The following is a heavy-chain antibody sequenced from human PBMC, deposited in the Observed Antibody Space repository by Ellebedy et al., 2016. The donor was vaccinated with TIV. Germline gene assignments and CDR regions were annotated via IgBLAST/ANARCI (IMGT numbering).Heavy chain of an antibody. CDR2: INPKSGGT. CDR3: ARRAVATSNVGY. Sequence: AASVKVSCKTSGYTFTGYYIHWVRQAPGQGLEWMGWINPKSGGTSYAQKFQGRVTMTRDTSITTVYMQLSSLTSGDKAVYYCARRAVATSNVGYWGQGTLVTVSS. J-gene: IGHJ4*02. V-gene: IGHV1-2*02. D-gene: IGHD5-12*01. CDR1: GYTFTGYY.